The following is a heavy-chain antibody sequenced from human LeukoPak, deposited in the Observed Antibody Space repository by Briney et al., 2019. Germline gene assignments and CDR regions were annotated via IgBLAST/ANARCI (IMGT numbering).Heavy chain of an antibody. V-gene: IGHV3-43D*03. CDR2: ISWDGGST. CDR3: AKESGYYYVRAFDI. J-gene: IGHJ3*02. Sequence: GGSLRLSCAASGFTFDDYAMHWVRQAPGKGLEWVSLISWDGGSTYYADSVKGRFTISRDNSKNSLYLQMNSLRAEDTAVYYCAKESGYYYVRAFDIWGQGTMVTVSS. D-gene: IGHD3-22*01. CDR1: GFTFDDYA.